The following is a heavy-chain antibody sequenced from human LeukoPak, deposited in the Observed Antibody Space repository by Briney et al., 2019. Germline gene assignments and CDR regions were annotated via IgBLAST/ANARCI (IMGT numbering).Heavy chain of an antibody. CDR2: INTNTGNP. CDR3: ASSLPTSWEFDY. V-gene: IGHV7-4-1*02. CDR1: GYTFTSYA. J-gene: IGHJ4*02. Sequence: GASVKVSCKASGYTFTSYAMNWVRQAPGQGLEWMGWINTNTGNPTYAQGFTGRFVFSLDTYVSTAYLQISSLKAEDTAVYYCASSLPTSWEFDYWGQGTLVTVSS. D-gene: IGHD2-2*01.